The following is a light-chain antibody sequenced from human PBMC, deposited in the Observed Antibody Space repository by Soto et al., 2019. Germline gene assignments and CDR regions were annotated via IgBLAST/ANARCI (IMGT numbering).Light chain of an antibody. Sequence: DIQMTQSPSSLFASVGDRVTITCRASQGISTFLHWYQQRPGKAPSLIIYGASTLQSGVPSRFSGRGSGTEFSLTISTLQPEDVATYYCQHTRTTPRTFGQGTKVEIK. J-gene: IGKJ1*01. CDR2: GAS. V-gene: IGKV1-39*01. CDR3: QHTRTTPRT. CDR1: QGISTF.